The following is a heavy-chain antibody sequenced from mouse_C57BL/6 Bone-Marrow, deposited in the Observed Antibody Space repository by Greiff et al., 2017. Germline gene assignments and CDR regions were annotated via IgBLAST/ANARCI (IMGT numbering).Heavy chain of an antibody. Sequence: EVTVVESGEGLVKPGGSLKLSCAASGFTFSSYAMSWVRQTPEKRLELVAYISSGGDYIYYADPVQGRFTISRDNARNTLYLQMSSLKSEDTAMYYCTRVGDGNYAMDYWGQGTSVTVSS. J-gene: IGHJ4*01. V-gene: IGHV5-9-1*02. CDR1: GFTFSSYA. CDR2: ISSGGDYI. CDR3: TRVGDGNYAMDY. D-gene: IGHD1-1*01.